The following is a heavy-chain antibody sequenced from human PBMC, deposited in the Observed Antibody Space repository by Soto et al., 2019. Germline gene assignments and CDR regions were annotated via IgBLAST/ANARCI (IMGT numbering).Heavy chain of an antibody. V-gene: IGHV3-7*01. J-gene: IGHJ4*02. Sequence: LRLSCAASGFTFSSYWMSWVRQAPGKGLEWVANIKQDGSEKYYVDSVKGRFTISRDNAKNSLYLQMNSLRAEDTAVYYCARAPSRSSSWYWGYHFDYWGQGTLVTVSS. CDR2: IKQDGSEK. CDR3: ARAPSRSSSWYWGYHFDY. CDR1: GFTFSSYW. D-gene: IGHD6-13*01.